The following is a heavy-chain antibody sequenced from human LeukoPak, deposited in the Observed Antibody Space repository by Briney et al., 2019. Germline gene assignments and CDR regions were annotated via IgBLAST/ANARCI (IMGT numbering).Heavy chain of an antibody. D-gene: IGHD3-22*01. Sequence: SVKVSCKASGGTFSSYAISWVRQAPGQGLEWMGRIIPILGIANYAQKFQGRVTITADKSTSTAYMELSSPRSEDTAVYYCARPRYDSSGYDAFDIWSQGTMVTVSS. J-gene: IGHJ3*02. V-gene: IGHV1-69*04. CDR2: IIPILGIA. CDR3: ARPRYDSSGYDAFDI. CDR1: GGTFSSYA.